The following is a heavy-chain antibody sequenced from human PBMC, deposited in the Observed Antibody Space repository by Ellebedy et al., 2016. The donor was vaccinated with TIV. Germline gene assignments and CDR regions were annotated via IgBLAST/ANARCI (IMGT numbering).Heavy chain of an antibody. Sequence: AASVKVSCKASGGTFNNYAFSWVRQAPGQGIEWMGGIIPIFGTVKYAQKFQGRVTIAADEYTSKAYMELSSLRSEDTALYYCATDRAPDGRNWYFDLWGRGTLVTVSS. J-gene: IGHJ2*01. D-gene: IGHD5-24*01. V-gene: IGHV1-69*13. CDR1: GGTFNNYA. CDR2: IIPIFGTV. CDR3: ATDRAPDGRNWYFDL.